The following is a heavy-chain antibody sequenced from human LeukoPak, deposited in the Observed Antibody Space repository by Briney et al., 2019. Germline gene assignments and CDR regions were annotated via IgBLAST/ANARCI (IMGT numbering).Heavy chain of an antibody. V-gene: IGHV1-8*01. CDR1: GYTFTSYD. CDR2: MNPNSGNT. D-gene: IGHD2-2*01. J-gene: IGHJ4*02. CDR3: ARDSGYCSSTSCRRDY. Sequence: ASVKVSCKASGYTFTSYDINWVRQATGQGLEWMGWMNPNSGNTGYAQKFQGRVTMTRNTSISTAYMELSSLRSGDTAVYYCARDSGYCSSTSCRRDYWGQGTLVTVSS.